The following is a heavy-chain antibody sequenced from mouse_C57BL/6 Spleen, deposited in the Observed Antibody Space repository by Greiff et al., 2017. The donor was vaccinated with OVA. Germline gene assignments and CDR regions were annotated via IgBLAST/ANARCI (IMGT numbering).Heavy chain of an antibody. CDR2: IRNKANGYTT. CDR1: GFTFTDYY. D-gene: IGHD2-1*01. J-gene: IGHJ2*01. CDR3: ARYRLPHYFDY. Sequence: EVMLVESGGGLVQPGGSLSLSCAASGFTFTDYYMSWVRQPPGKALEWLGFIRNKANGYTTEYSASVKGRFTISRDNSQSILYLQMNALRAEDSATYYCARYRLPHYFDYWGQGTTLTVSS. V-gene: IGHV7-3*01.